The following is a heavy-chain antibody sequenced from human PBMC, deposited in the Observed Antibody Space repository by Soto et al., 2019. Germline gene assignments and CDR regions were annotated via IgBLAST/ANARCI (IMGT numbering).Heavy chain of an antibody. CDR1: GGSISGGVHS. D-gene: IGHD2-8*01. CDR2: IFDRGST. V-gene: IGHV4-30-4*01. J-gene: IGHJ2*01. Sequence: QVQLQESGPGLVKPSETLSLTCTVSGGSISGGVHSWSWIRQPPGKGLGWIGHIFDRGSTYYNPSLRSRLTISVDTSKNQFSLRLSSVTAADTAVYYCAREIMPLTNDWYFDLWGRGTRVTVSS. CDR3: AREIMPLTNDWYFDL.